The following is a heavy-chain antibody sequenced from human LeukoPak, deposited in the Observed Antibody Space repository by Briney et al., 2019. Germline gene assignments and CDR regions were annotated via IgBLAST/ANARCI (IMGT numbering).Heavy chain of an antibody. CDR2: INPNSGGT. CDR1: GYTFTDCY. D-gene: IGHD3-9*01. J-gene: IGHJ6*04. CDR3: ARDIRAIISMDV. V-gene: IGHV1-2*02. Sequence: ASVKVSCKASGYTFTDCYMHWVRQAPGQGLEWMGWINPNSGGTNYAQKFQGRVTMTRDTSISTAYMELSRLRSDDTAVYYCARDIRAIISMDVWGKGTTVTVSS.